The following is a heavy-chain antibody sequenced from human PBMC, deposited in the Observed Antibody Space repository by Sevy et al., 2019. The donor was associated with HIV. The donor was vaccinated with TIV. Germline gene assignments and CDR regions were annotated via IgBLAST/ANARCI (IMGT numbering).Heavy chain of an antibody. CDR3: ARADVDRYYYYYGMDV. CDR2: ISYDGSKR. Sequence: GGSLRLSCAASGFTFSSYAMHWVRQAPGKGLEWVAVISYDGSKRFHANSVKGRFSISRDKSKNMVYLQMNGLRIEDTAGYYCARADVDRYYYYYGMDVWGQGTTVTVSS. J-gene: IGHJ6*02. CDR1: GFTFSSYA. V-gene: IGHV3-30*01.